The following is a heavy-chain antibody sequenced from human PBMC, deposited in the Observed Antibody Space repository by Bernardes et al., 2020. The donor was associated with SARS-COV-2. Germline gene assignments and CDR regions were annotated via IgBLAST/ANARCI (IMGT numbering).Heavy chain of an antibody. CDR2: INPNSGGT. D-gene: IGHD2-15*01. Sequence: ASVKVSCKASGYTFTGYYLHWVRQAPGQGLEWMGWINPNSGGTNYAQKFQDRVTMTSDTSISTAYMELSRLRHDDTAIYYCARYIVLRESASRLFDSWGQGTLVTVSS. V-gene: IGHV1-2*02. J-gene: IGHJ4*02. CDR3: ARYIVLRESASRLFDS. CDR1: GYTFTGYY.